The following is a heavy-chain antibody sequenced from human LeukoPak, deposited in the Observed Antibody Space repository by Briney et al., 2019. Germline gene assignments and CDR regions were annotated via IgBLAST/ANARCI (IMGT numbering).Heavy chain of an antibody. J-gene: IGHJ6*03. CDR2: IYYSGST. CDR1: GGSISSYY. CDR3: ARVIVYSTYYYYHYMDV. D-gene: IGHD3-16*02. Sequence: EASETLSLTCTVSGGSISSYYWSWIRQPPGKGLEWIGYIYYSGSTNYNPSLKSRVTISVDTSKNQFSLKLSSVTAADTAVYYCARVIVYSTYYYYHYMDVWGKGTTVTVSS. V-gene: IGHV4-59*01.